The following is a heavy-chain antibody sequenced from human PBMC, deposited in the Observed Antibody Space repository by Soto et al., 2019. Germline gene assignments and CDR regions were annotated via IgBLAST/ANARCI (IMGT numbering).Heavy chain of an antibody. CDR2: ISGSGGST. CDR3: AKSAKREYSDFWSGYYMGGGFDY. V-gene: IGHV3-23*01. CDR1: GFTFSSYA. D-gene: IGHD3-3*01. J-gene: IGHJ4*02. Sequence: EVQLLESGGGLVQPGGSLRLSCAASGFTFSSYAMSWVRQAPGKGLEWVSAISGSGGSTYYADSVKGRFTISRDNSKNTLYLQMNSLRAEDTAVYYCAKSAKREYSDFWSGYYMGGGFDYWGQGTLVTVSS.